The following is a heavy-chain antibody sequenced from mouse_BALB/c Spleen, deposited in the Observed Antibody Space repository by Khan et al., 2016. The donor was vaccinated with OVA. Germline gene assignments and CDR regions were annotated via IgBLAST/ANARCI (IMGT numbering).Heavy chain of an antibody. Sequence: QVQLQQSGAELVRPGVSVKLSCKGSGYTFTDFAMHWVKQSHAKRLEWIGVISTYYGDATYNQKFKGKATMTVDKSSSTAYMELARLTSDDSAIYYCARGSGNSRFAYWGQGTLVTVSA. CDR3: ARGSGNSRFAY. D-gene: IGHD1-3*01. CDR2: ISTYYGDA. V-gene: IGHV1S137*01. CDR1: GYTFTDFA. J-gene: IGHJ3*01.